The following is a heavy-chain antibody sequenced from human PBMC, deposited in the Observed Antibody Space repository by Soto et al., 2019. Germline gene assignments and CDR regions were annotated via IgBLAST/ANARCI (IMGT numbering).Heavy chain of an antibody. J-gene: IGHJ3*01. CDR2: IRSNIDGATT. CDR1: GFTFSNYW. CDR3: TTDWGSGTHYARAFDV. Sequence: PGGSLRLSCAASGFTFSNYWMSWVRQAPGKGLEWVGHIRSNIDGATTAYAAPVKGRFTISRDESKNTVDLQMNSLITEDTAVYYCTTDWGSGTHYARAFDVWGQGTMVTVSS. V-gene: IGHV3-15*01. D-gene: IGHD3-16*01.